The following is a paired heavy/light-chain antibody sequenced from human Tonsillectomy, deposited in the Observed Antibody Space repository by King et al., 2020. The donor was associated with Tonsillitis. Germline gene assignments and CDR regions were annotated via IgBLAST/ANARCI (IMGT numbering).Light chain of an antibody. CDR3: QRSNDRPPWT. V-gene: IGKV3-15*01. CDR2: GAS. Sequence: EIVMTQSPVTLSVSLGEKATLSCRASQYISSNLAWYQQKPGQPPRLLIYGASTRATGIPARFSGSGSGTEFTLTINNLQSEDFAVYYCQRSNDRPPWTFGQGTKVEIK. CDR1: QYISSN. J-gene: IGKJ1*01.
Heavy chain of an antibody. CDR1: GASVSSGRHF. Sequence: QVQLQESGPGLVKPSETLSLTCTVSGASVSSGRHFWSWIRQSPGKGLEWIGYIFYDGNLNYNPSLKSRVTMSVDTSKNQFSLRLNSVTAADTAVYYCARAPPRIAPTGFFDSWGQGTLVTVSS. J-gene: IGHJ4*02. CDR2: IFYDGNL. D-gene: IGHD6-13*01. CDR3: ARAPPRIAPTGFFDS. V-gene: IGHV4-61*01.